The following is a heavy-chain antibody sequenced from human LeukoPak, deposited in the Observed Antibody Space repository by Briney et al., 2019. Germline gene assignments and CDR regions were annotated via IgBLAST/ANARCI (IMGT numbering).Heavy chain of an antibody. V-gene: IGHV1-8*03. CDR3: ARGVSSVAAAVSDWFDP. CDR2: MNPNSGNT. CDR1: GYTFTSYG. D-gene: IGHD6-13*01. Sequence: ASVKVSCKASGYTFTSYGISWVRQAPGQGLEWMGWMNPNSGNTGYAQKFQGRVTITRNTSISTAYMELSSLRSEDTAVYYCARGVSSVAAAVSDWFDPWGQGTLVTVSS. J-gene: IGHJ5*02.